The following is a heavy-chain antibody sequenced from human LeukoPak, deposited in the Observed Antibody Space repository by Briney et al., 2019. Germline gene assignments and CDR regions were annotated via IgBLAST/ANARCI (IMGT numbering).Heavy chain of an antibody. Sequence: GGSLRLSCAASGFTFSSYSMNWVRQAPGKGLEWVSYISSSSSTIYYADSVKGRFTISRDNAKNSLYLQMNSLRAEDTAVYYCARGGVATITPNFDYWGQGTLVTVSS. CDR2: ISSSSSTI. D-gene: IGHD5-12*01. J-gene: IGHJ4*02. CDR1: GFTFSSYS. V-gene: IGHV3-48*04. CDR3: ARGGVATITPNFDY.